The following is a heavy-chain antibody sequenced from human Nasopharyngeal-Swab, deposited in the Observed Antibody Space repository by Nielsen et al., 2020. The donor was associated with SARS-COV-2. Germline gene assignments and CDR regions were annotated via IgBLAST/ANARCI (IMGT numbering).Heavy chain of an antibody. J-gene: IGHJ4*02. CDR2: INSDGSST. CDR3: ARDRNGDYGDC. Sequence: GESLKISCAASGFTFSSYWMHWVRQAPGKGLVWVSRINSDGSSTSYADSVKGRFTISRDNAKNTLYLQMNSLRAEDTAVYYCARDRNGDYGDCWGQGTLVTVSS. CDR1: GFTFSSYW. V-gene: IGHV3-74*01. D-gene: IGHD4-17*01.